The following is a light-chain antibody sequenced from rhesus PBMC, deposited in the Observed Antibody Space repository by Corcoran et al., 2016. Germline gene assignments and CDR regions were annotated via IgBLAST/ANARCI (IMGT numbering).Light chain of an antibody. CDR3: QHSYGTPYS. Sequence: DIQMTQSPSSLSASVGDRVTITCRASENVNNYLHWYQQKPGKAPKLLIYAASTLQSGVPSRFSGSGSETDYTFTISSLQPEDVATYYCQHSYGTPYSFGQGTKVEIK. CDR2: AAS. V-gene: IGKV1-74*01. CDR1: ENVNNY. J-gene: IGKJ2*01.